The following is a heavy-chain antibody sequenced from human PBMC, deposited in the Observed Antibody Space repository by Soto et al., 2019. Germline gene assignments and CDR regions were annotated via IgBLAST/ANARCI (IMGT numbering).Heavy chain of an antibody. J-gene: IGHJ2*01. V-gene: IGHV3-30*18. CDR3: AKDQVVPIPRYFDL. CDR1: GFTFSSYG. D-gene: IGHD3-22*01. CDR2: ISYDGSNK. Sequence: QVQLVESGGGVVQPGRSLRLSCAASGFTFSSYGMHWVRQAPGKGLEWVAVISYDGSNKYYADSVKGRFTISRDNSKNTLYLQMNSLRAEDTAVYYCAKDQVVPIPRYFDLWGRGTLVTVSS.